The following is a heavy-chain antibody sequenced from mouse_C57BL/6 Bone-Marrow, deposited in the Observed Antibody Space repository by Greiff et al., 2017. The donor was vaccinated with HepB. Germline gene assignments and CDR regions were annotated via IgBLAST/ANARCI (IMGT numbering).Heavy chain of an antibody. Sequence: QVQLQQSGAELSRPGASVKLSCKASGYTFTSYGISWVKQRTGQGLEGIGEIYPRSGNTYYNEKFKGKATLTADKSSSTAYMELRSLTSEDSAVYFCARRKGYDRYAMDYWGQGTSVTVSS. CDR1: GYTFTSYG. CDR3: ARRKGYDRYAMDY. J-gene: IGHJ4*01. CDR2: IYPRSGNT. D-gene: IGHD2-2*01. V-gene: IGHV1-81*01.